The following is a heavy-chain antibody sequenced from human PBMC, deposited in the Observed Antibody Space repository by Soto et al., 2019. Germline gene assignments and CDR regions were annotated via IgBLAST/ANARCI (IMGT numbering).Heavy chain of an antibody. CDR2: INHSGST. Sequence: TSETLSLTCTVSGGSISSGDYYWSWIRQPPGKGLEWIGYINHSGSTNYNPSLKSRVTISVDTSKNQFSLKLTSVTAADTAVYYCARDKITGLFDYWGQGTLVTVSS. D-gene: IGHD2-8*02. CDR3: ARDKITGLFDY. J-gene: IGHJ4*02. CDR1: GGSISSGDYY. V-gene: IGHV4-30-4*01.